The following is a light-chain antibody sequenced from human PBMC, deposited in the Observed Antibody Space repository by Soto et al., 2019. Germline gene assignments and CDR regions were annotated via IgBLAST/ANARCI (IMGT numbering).Light chain of an antibody. V-gene: IGLV2-18*02. CDR3: SSYISTSRYV. J-gene: IGLJ1*01. CDR2: EVT. Sequence: QSVLTQPPSVSGSPGQSVTISCTGTSSDIGKYDRVSWYQQSPGTAPKLIIYEVTNRPSGVPARFSGSKSGNTASLTISGLQAEDEADYYCSSYISTSRYVFGAGTKLTVL. CDR1: SSDIGKYDR.